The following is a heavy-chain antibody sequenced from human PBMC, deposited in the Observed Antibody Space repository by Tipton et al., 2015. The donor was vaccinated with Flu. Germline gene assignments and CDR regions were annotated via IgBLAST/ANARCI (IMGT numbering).Heavy chain of an antibody. Sequence: TLSLTCTVSGGSISSGGYYWSWIRQHPGKGLEWIGYIYYSGSTYYNPSLKSRVTISVDTSKNQFSLKLSYVTAADTAVYYCAREGDYYDSSGPISLFYYWGQGTLVTVSS. J-gene: IGHJ4*02. CDR3: AREGDYYDSSGPISLFYY. V-gene: IGHV4-31*03. CDR1: GGSISSGGYY. CDR2: IYYSGST. D-gene: IGHD3-22*01.